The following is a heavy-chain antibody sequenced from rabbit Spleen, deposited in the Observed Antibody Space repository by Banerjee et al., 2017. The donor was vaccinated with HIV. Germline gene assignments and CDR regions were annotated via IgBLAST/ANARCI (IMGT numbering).Heavy chain of an antibody. CDR3: ARDSGTSFSSYGMDL. J-gene: IGHJ6*01. D-gene: IGHD8-1*01. CDR1: GFSFSSGYY. V-gene: IGHV1S40*01. CDR2: IASDSRGST. Sequence: QQLEESGGDLVKPGASLTLTCTASGFSFSSGYYMCWVRQAPGKGLEWIGCIASDSRGSTYYATWAKGRFTISKTSSTTVTLQMTSLTAADTATYFCARDSGTSFSSYGMDLWGQGTLVTVS.